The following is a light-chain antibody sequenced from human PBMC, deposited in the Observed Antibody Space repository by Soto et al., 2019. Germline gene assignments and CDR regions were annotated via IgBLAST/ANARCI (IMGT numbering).Light chain of an antibody. CDR2: EVT. CDR1: SSDVGAYNS. CDR3: SSYTSTSTWV. V-gene: IGLV2-14*01. J-gene: IGLJ3*02. Sequence: QSALTQPASVSGSPGQSITISCTGTSSDVGAYNSVSWHQHHPGKAPKLIIYEVTHRPSGVSNRFSGYKSANTASLTISGLQAEDEADYYCSSYTSTSTWVFGGGTKLTVL.